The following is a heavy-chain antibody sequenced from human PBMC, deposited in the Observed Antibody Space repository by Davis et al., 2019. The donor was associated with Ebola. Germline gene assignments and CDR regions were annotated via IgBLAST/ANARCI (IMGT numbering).Heavy chain of an antibody. D-gene: IGHD6-6*01. CDR3: ARGRGGIAARPGYYYYYMDV. CDR2: IYYSGST. J-gene: IGHJ6*03. CDR1: GGSFSGYY. Sequence: PSETLSLTCAVYGGSFSGYYWSWIRQPPGKGLEWIGYIYYSGSTNYNPSLKSRVTISVDTSKNQFSLKLSSVTAADTAVYYCARGRGGIAARPGYYYYYMDVWGKGTTVTVSS. V-gene: IGHV4-59*01.